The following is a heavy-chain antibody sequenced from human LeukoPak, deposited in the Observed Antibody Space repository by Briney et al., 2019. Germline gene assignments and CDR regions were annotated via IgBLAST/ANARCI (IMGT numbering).Heavy chain of an antibody. D-gene: IGHD3-22*01. Sequence: GGSLRLSYAVSGFTFSSYAMHWVRQAPGKGLEWVAVISYDGTNKYYADSVKGRFTISRDISKNTLYLQMNSLRAEDTAVYYCARDLGQYYDTSDNWFDPWGQGTLVTVSS. V-gene: IGHV3-30*04. CDR1: GFTFSSYA. J-gene: IGHJ5*02. CDR2: ISYDGTNK. CDR3: ARDLGQYYDTSDNWFDP.